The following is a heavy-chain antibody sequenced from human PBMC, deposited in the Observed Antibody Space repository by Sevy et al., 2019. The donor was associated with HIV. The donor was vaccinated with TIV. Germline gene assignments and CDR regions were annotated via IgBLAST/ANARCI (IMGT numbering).Heavy chain of an antibody. D-gene: IGHD2-8*01. J-gene: IGHJ4*02. Sequence: GGSLRLSCAASGFTFSKYSMSWVRQPPGEGLEWVSTLSFGCGEINYADSVKGRFTISRDNSKSSVYLQMNNLRPEDTAVYYCAREGCTKPHDYWGQGTLVTASS. V-gene: IGHV3-23*01. CDR1: GFTFSKYS. CDR2: LSFGCGEI. CDR3: AREGCTKPHDY.